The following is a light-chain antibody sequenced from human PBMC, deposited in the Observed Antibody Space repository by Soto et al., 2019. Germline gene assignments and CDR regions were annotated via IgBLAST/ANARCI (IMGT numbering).Light chain of an antibody. J-gene: IGLJ1*01. CDR1: SSDVGGYNY. Sequence: QSALTQPASVSGSPGQSITISCTGTSSDVGGYNYVSWYQQHPGKAPKLIIYEVSNRPSGVSNRFSGSKSGDTASLTISGLHAEDEADYYCSSYTSSSTLYVFGTGTMVTVL. CDR2: EVS. V-gene: IGLV2-14*01. CDR3: SSYTSSSTLYV.